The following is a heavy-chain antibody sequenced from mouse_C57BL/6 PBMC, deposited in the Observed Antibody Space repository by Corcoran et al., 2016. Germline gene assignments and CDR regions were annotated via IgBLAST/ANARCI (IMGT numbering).Heavy chain of an antibody. J-gene: IGHJ2*01. Sequence: EVQLQQSGPELVKPGASVKISCKASGYTFTDYYMNWVKQSHGKSLEWIGDINPNNGGTSYNQKFKGKATLTVDKSSSTAYMELRSLTSEDSAVYYCARSYYGNYDYYWGQGTTLTVSS. CDR3: ARSYYGNYDYY. D-gene: IGHD2-10*01. CDR1: GYTFTDYY. V-gene: IGHV1-26*01. CDR2: INPNNGGT.